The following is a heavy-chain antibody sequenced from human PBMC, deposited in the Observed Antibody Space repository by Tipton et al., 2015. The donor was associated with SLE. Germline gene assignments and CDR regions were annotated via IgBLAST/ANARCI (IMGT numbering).Heavy chain of an antibody. Sequence: LRLSCAVYGGSFSGYYWSWIRQPPGKGLEWIGEINHSGSTNYNPSLKSRVTISVDTSKNQFSLKLSSVTAADTAVYYCARGGGWELWYFDYWGQGTLVTVSS. CDR2: INHSGST. V-gene: IGHV4-34*01. J-gene: IGHJ4*02. CDR1: GGSFSGYY. CDR3: ARGGGWELWYFDY. D-gene: IGHD1-26*01.